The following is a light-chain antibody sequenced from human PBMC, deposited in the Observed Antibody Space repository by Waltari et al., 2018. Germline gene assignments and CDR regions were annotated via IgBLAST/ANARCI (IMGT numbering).Light chain of an antibody. V-gene: IGLV2-14*03. Sequence: VSWYQRHPGKVPKLLVFDVTHRPSGVSDRFSGSKSGNTASLTISGLQAEDEGDYYCSTYTTGVVFGGGTKLTVL. CDR3: STYTTGVV. CDR2: DVT. J-gene: IGLJ2*01.